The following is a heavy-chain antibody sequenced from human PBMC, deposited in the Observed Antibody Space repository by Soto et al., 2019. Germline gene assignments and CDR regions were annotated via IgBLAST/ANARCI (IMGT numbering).Heavy chain of an antibody. CDR3: ARNLWGVYYYGSGSYYNGWFDP. CDR2: MYPGDSDT. D-gene: IGHD3-10*01. Sequence: PGESLKISCRGSGYDFNTNWFGWVRQLPGRGLEWVGIMYPGDSDTRYNPSLQGHVTLSADKSISTAYLQWSSLKASDTAMYYCARNLWGVYYYGSGSYYNGWFDPWGQGTLVTVSS. V-gene: IGHV5-51*01. J-gene: IGHJ5*02. CDR1: GYDFNTNW.